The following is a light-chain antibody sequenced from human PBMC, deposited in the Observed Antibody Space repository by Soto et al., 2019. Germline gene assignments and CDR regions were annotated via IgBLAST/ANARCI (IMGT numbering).Light chain of an antibody. Sequence: EIVLTQSPGTLSLSPGERVTLSCRASQSVTSGYLAWYQQKPGQAPRLLIYGASTRATGIPDRFSGSGSGTDFTLAISRLEPQDFAVYYCQQYGTSPRTFGPGTKVDVK. CDR3: QQYGTSPRT. V-gene: IGKV3-20*01. J-gene: IGKJ3*01. CDR2: GAS. CDR1: QSVTSGY.